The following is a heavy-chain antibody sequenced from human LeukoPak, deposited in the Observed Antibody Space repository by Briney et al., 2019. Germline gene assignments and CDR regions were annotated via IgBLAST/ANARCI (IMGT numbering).Heavy chain of an antibody. CDR2: ITTTGTHT. CDR1: GFTVSSNY. D-gene: IGHD3-22*01. J-gene: IGHJ4*02. V-gene: IGHV3-21*01. Sequence: GGSLRLSCAASGFTVSSNYMSWVRQAPGKGLEWVSSITTTGTHTYYADSVKGRFTISRDNAKNSLYLQMNTLRAEDTAIYYCARDPRYSYDDSGTFDSWGQGTLVIVSS. CDR3: ARDPRYSYDDSGTFDS.